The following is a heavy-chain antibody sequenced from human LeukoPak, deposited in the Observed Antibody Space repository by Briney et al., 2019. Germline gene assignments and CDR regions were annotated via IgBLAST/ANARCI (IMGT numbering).Heavy chain of an antibody. V-gene: IGHV1-18*01. CDR1: NYTFTSYG. CDR2: ISAYNGNA. Sequence: ASLSVSCKASNYTFTSYGRSWVRQAPGQGLQWMGWISAYNGNAKYNPSLQSRVTITTDTSTSSSSMKLRGLRSADTAIYYCARLRWGGSEYFFYCWEQSMLVAVSS. D-gene: IGHD4-23*01. CDR3: ARLRWGGSEYFFYC. J-gene: IGHJ4*01.